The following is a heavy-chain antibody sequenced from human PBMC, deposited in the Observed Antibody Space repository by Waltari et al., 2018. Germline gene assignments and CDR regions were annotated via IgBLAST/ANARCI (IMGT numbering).Heavy chain of an antibody. CDR3: AKGVRDALYYGMDV. Sequence: EVQLVESGGGLVQPGRSLRLSCAASGFTFDDYAMHWVRHAPGKGLEWVSGISWNSGSIGYADSVKGRFTISRDNAKNSLYLQMNSLRAEDMALYYCAKGVRDALYYGMDVWGQGTTVTVSS. CDR1: GFTFDDYA. J-gene: IGHJ6*02. V-gene: IGHV3-9*03. D-gene: IGHD3-3*01. CDR2: ISWNSGSI.